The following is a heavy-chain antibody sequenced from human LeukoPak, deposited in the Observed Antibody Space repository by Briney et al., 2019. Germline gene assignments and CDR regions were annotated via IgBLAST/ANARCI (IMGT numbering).Heavy chain of an antibody. CDR2: IRSKAYGGTT. V-gene: IGHV3-49*03. CDR1: GFTFGDYA. Sequence: GGSLRLSCTASGFTFGDYAMSWFRQAPGKGLEWVGFIRSKAYGGTTEYVASVKGRFTISRDDSKSIAYLQMNSLKTEDTAVYYCTRDVVAGLYYYYYYYMDVWGKGTTVTVSS. J-gene: IGHJ6*03. CDR3: TRDVVAGLYYYYYYYMDV. D-gene: IGHD6-19*01.